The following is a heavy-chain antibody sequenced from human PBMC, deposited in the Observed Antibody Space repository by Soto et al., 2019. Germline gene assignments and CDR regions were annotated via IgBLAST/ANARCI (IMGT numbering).Heavy chain of an antibody. CDR2: IYYSGST. D-gene: IGHD1-1*01. V-gene: IGHV4-30-4*01. CDR1: GGSVSSADYY. J-gene: IGHJ4*02. Sequence: SETLYLTCTVSGGSVSSADYYWSWIRQPPGKGLEWIGYIYYSGSTYYNPSLKSRVTISVDTSKNQFSLELTSVTAADTAVYYCARDRRQLAFDYWGQGALVTVSS. CDR3: ARDRRQLAFDY.